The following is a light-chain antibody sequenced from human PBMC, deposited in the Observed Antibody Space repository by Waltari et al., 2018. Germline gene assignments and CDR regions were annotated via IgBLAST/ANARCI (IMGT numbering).Light chain of an antibody. CDR2: AAS. J-gene: IGKJ1*01. Sequence: DIQITQSPSSLSPSVADRVTITCRASQTIDRYLNWYHQKPGKAPKLLIYAASTLQSGVPSRFSGSGSGTDFTLTIIGLQPEDFATYFCQQSYRSPWTFGQGTRVDIK. V-gene: IGKV1-39*01. CDR1: QTIDRY. CDR3: QQSYRSPWT.